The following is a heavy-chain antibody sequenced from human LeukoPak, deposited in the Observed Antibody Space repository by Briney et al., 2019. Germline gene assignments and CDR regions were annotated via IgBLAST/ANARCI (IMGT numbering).Heavy chain of an antibody. D-gene: IGHD5-18*01. CDR2: IYTSGST. V-gene: IGHV4-61*02. CDR1: GGSISSGSYY. Sequence: PSETLSLTCTVSGGSISSGSYYWSWIRQPAGKGLEWIGRIYTSGSTNYNPSLKSRVTISVDTSKNQFSLKLSSVTAADTAVYYCARGPGYSYTFDYRGQGTLVTVSS. J-gene: IGHJ4*02. CDR3: ARGPGYSYTFDY.